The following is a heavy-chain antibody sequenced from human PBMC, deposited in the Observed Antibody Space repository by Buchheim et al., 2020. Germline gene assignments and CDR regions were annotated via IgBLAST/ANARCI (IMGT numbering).Heavy chain of an antibody. Sequence: EVRLVESGGGLVQPGGSLRLSCAASGFTFSNYNMNWVRQAPGKGLEWVSYISSRNSPIYYGDSVKGRFTVSRDNAKNSLYLQMNSLRAEDTAVYYCATLPSSGLDYWGQGTL. CDR1: GFTFSNYN. J-gene: IGHJ4*02. CDR2: ISSRNSPI. CDR3: ATLPSSGLDY. V-gene: IGHV3-48*01. D-gene: IGHD1-26*01.